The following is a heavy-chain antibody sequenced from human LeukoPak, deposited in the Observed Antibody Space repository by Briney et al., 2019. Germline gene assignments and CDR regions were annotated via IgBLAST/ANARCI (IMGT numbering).Heavy chain of an antibody. CDR3: ASSLKGNFWSGYHF. D-gene: IGHD3-3*01. J-gene: IGHJ4*02. Sequence: QPGGSLRLSCAASGFTVSSNYMSWVRQAPGKGLEWVSVIYSGGSTYYADSVKGRFTISRDNSKNTLYLQMNSLRVENTAVYYCASSLKGNFWSGYHFWGQGTLVTVSS. CDR1: GFTVSSNY. V-gene: IGHV3-66*01. CDR2: IYSGGST.